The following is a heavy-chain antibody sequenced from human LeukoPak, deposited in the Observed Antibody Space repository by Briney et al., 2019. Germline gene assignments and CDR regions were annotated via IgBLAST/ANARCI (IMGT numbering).Heavy chain of an antibody. CDR3: ARAPDIVVVPAAYYYYGMDV. V-gene: IGHV4-39*07. J-gene: IGHJ6*02. D-gene: IGHD2-2*01. CDR1: GGSISSSSYY. CDR2: IYYSGST. Sequence: SETLSLTCTVSGGSISSSSYYWGWIRQPPGKGLKWIGSIYYSGSTYYNPSLKSRVTISADESTSTAYMELSSLRSEDTAVYYCARAPDIVVVPAAYYYYGMDVWGQGTTVTVSS.